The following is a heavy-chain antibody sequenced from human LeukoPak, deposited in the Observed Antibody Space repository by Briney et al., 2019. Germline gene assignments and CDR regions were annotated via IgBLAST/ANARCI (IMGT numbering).Heavy chain of an antibody. CDR1: GGSISSYY. CDR2: IYTSGST. CDR3: ASLTTVTTDGYYYYYMDV. Sequence: PSETLSLTCTVSGGSISSYYWSWIRQPAGKGLEWIGRIYTSGSTNYNPSLKSRVTMSVDTSKNQFSLKLSSVTAADTAVYYCASLTTVTTDGYYYYYMDVWGKGTTVTVSS. J-gene: IGHJ6*03. V-gene: IGHV4-4*07. D-gene: IGHD4-17*01.